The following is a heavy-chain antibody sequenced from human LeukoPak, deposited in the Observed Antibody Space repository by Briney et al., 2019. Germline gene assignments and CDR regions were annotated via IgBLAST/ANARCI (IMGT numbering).Heavy chain of an antibody. CDR1: GFTFNSYG. V-gene: IGHV3-33*01. Sequence: GGSLRLSCAASGFTFNSYGMHWVRQAPGKGLERVAVIWYDGSNKYYADSVKGRFTISRDNSKNTLYLQMNSLRAEDTAVYYCARVNCSGGSRYHDYWGQGTLVTVSS. CDR2: IWYDGSNK. D-gene: IGHD2-15*01. CDR3: ARVNCSGGSRYHDY. J-gene: IGHJ4*02.